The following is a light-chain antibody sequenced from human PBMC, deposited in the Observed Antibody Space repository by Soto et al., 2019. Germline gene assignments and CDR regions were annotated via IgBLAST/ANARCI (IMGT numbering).Light chain of an antibody. CDR2: GAS. J-gene: IGKJ1*01. Sequence: EIVMTQSPATLSVSPGERATLSCRASQSVSSNLAWYQQKPGQAPRLLIYGASTRATGIPARFSGSGSGTDFTLTISSLQSEDFAVYYCQQDNNWPPTFGQGTKVEIK. CDR3: QQDNNWPPT. V-gene: IGKV3-15*01. CDR1: QSVSSN.